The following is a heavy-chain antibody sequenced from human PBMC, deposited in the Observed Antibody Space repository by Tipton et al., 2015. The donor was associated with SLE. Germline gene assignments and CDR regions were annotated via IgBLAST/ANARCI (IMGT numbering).Heavy chain of an antibody. D-gene: IGHD4-11*01. CDR1: GGSISSPYYY. V-gene: IGHV4-39*07. Sequence: TLSLTCAVSGGSISSPYYYWGWVRQPPGKGLEWIGSNYYTWTTTYYHSFLKSRVTMSVDTSKNHFSLKLISVTAADPAVYYCAREFLNPVTTVHYYFDLWGRGTLVTVSS. CDR2: NYYTWTTT. CDR3: AREFLNPVTTVHYYFDL. J-gene: IGHJ2*01.